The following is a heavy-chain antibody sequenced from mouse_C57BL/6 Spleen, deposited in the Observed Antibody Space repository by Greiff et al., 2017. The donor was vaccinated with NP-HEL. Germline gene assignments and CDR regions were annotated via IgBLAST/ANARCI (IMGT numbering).Heavy chain of an antibody. CDR3: ARRTTVVDPAWFAY. D-gene: IGHD1-1*01. CDR1: GYTFTSYW. V-gene: IGHV1-72*01. J-gene: IGHJ3*01. Sequence: QVQLQQSGAELVKPGASVKLSCKASGYTFTSYWMHWVKQRPGRGLEWIGRIDPNSGGTKYNEKFKSKATLTVDKPSSTAYMQLSSLTSEDSAVYYCARRTTVVDPAWFAYWGQGTLVTVSA. CDR2: IDPNSGGT.